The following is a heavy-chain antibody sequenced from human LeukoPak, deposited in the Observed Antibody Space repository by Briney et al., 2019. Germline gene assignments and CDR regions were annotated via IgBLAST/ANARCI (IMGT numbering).Heavy chain of an antibody. J-gene: IGHJ6*03. CDR3: AREGSSSSMGYYYYMDV. CDR1: GGSISSYY. Sequence: SETLSLTCTVSGGSISSYYWSWIRQPPGKGLEWIGYIYYSGSTNYNPSLKSRVTISVDTSKNQFSLKLSSVTAAETAVYYCAREGSSSSMGYYYYMDVWGKGTTVTVSS. V-gene: IGHV4-59*01. CDR2: IYYSGST. D-gene: IGHD6-6*01.